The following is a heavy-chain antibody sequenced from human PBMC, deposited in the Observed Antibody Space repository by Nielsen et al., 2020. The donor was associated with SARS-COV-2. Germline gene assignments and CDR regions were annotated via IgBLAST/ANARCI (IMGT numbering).Heavy chain of an antibody. CDR1: GFTFSSYS. J-gene: IGHJ6*03. CDR2: ISSSSSTI. CDR3: ARASMVVPAAINYYYMDV. V-gene: IGHV3-48*02. D-gene: IGHD2-2*01. Sequence: GGSLRLSCAASGFTFSSYSMNWVRQAPGKGLEWVSYISSSSSTIYYADSVKGRFTISRDNAKNSLYLQMNSLRDEDTAVYYCARASMVVPAAINYYYMDVWGKGTTVTVSS.